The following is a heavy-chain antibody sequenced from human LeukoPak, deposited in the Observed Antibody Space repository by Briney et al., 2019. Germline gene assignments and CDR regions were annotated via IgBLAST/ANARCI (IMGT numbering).Heavy chain of an antibody. Sequence: GGSLRLSCVASGFILSDYAVHWVRQAPGKGLEWLTVISYDGTIKYYTDSVKGRFTISRDNSKNTLYLQMNSLRTEDTAVYYCAKGECSTTTCYGGDAFDIWGQGTMVTVSS. D-gene: IGHD2-2*01. J-gene: IGHJ3*02. V-gene: IGHV3-30*18. CDR1: GFILSDYA. CDR3: AKGECSTTTCYGGDAFDI. CDR2: ISYDGTIK.